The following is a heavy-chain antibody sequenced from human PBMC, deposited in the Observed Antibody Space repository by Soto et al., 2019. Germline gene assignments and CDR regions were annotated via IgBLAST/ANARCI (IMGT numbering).Heavy chain of an antibody. CDR1: GFTFSSYC. CDR2: IWYDGSNK. CDR3: ARGSDYGDYAGFDY. D-gene: IGHD4-17*01. Sequence: QVQLVESGGGVVQPGRSLRLSCAASGFTFSSYCMHWVRQAPGKGLEWVAVIWYDGSNKYYADSVKGRFTISRDNSKNTLYLQMNSLRAEDTAVYYCARGSDYGDYAGFDYWGQGTLVTVSS. V-gene: IGHV3-33*01. J-gene: IGHJ4*02.